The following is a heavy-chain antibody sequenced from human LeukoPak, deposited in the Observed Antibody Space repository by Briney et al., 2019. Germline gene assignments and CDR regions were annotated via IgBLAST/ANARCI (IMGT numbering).Heavy chain of an antibody. CDR2: MNPNSGNT. V-gene: IGHV1-8*03. Sequence: GASVKVSCKASGYTFTSYDINWVRQATGQGLEWMGWMNPNSGNTGYAEKFQGRVTITRNTSISTAYMELSSLRSEDTAVYYCVVSEVIFYPPDYWGQGTLVTVSS. CDR3: VVSEVIFYPPDY. J-gene: IGHJ4*02. CDR1: GYTFTSYD. D-gene: IGHD2/OR15-2a*01.